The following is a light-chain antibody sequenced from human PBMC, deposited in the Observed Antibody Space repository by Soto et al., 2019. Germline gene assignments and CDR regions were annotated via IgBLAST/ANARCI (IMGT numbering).Light chain of an antibody. V-gene: IGKV3-20*01. J-gene: IGKJ1*01. CDR3: HHYASSFGT. CDR2: DAY. CDR1: QSVGHMF. Sequence: EIVLTQSPDTLSLSPGDRATLSCRASQSVGHMFLAWFQQKPGQAPRLLIFDAYRRATGIPDRFSGSGSGTNFALTISRLEPEDFALYYCHHYASSFGTFGQGTKVDIK.